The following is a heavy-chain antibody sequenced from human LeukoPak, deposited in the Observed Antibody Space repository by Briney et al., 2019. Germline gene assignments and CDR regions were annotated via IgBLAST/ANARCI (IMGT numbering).Heavy chain of an antibody. J-gene: IGHJ6*02. CDR2: ISYDGSNK. D-gene: IGHD5-12*01. CDR1: GFTFSSYG. Sequence: GGSLRLSCAASGFTFSSYGMHWVRQAPGKGLEWVAVISYDGSNKYYADSVKGRFTNSRDNSKNTLYLQMNSLRAEDTAVYYCANAERGYSGYASVNYGMDVWGQGTTVTVSS. CDR3: ANAERGYSGYASVNYGMDV. V-gene: IGHV3-30*18.